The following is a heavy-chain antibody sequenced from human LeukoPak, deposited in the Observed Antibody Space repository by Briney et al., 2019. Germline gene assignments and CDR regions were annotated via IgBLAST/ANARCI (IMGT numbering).Heavy chain of an antibody. V-gene: IGHV3-30-3*01. CDR3: ASKQGDY. CDR2: ISSDGSNK. Sequence: KGLEWVAVISSDGSNKYYAHSVKGRFTVSRDNSKNTLYLQMNSLRAEDTAVYYCASKQGDYWGQGTLVTVSS. J-gene: IGHJ4*02.